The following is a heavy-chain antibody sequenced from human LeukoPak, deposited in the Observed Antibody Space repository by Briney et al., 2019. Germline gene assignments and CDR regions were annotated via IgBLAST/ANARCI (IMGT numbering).Heavy chain of an antibody. Sequence: SETLSLTCTVPGGSISSYYWSWIRQPPGKGLEWIGYIYYSGTTNYNPSLESRVIMSVDTSKNQFSLNLNSVTAADTAVYYCARGPAGGYFDYWGQGTLVTVSS. CDR3: ARGPAGGYFDY. J-gene: IGHJ4*02. V-gene: IGHV4-59*01. CDR1: GGSISSYY. D-gene: IGHD4-23*01. CDR2: IYYSGTT.